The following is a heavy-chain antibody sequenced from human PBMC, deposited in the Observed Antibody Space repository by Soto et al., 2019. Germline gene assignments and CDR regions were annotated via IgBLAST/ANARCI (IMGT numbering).Heavy chain of an antibody. Sequence: QVQLVQSGAEVKKPGASVKISCKAFGYSFISHYMHWVRQAPGQGLEWMGTIHPAGINTANAQKFQARVTKTTDTSTSTVYIELTSLTSEDTALYYCGSDTSWEVLVWWLDVWGQGTLVTVSS. CDR2: IHPAGINT. V-gene: IGHV1-46*03. D-gene: IGHD2-2*01. J-gene: IGHJ5*02. CDR3: GSDTSWEVLVWWLDV. CDR1: GYSFISHY.